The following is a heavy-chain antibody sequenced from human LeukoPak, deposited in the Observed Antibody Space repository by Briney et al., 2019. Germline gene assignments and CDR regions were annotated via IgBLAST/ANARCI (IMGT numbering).Heavy chain of an antibody. CDR2: IYYSGST. D-gene: IGHD6-13*01. CDR1: GFTFSSYA. CDR3: ARDAQSWALGAFDI. V-gene: IGHV4-31*02. J-gene: IGHJ3*02. Sequence: LRLSCAASGFTFSSYAMSWVRQHPGKGLEWIGYIYYSGSTYYNPSLKSRVTISVDTSKNQFSLKLSSVTAADTAVYYCARDAQSWALGAFDIWGQGTMVTVSS.